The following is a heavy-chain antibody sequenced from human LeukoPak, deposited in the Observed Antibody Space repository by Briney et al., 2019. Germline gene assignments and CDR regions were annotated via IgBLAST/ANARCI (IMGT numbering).Heavy chain of an antibody. J-gene: IGHJ5*02. V-gene: IGHV4-61*02. CDR2: IYTSGST. CDR1: GGSISSGSYY. D-gene: IGHD3-3*01. Sequence: SETLSLTCTDSGGSISSGSYYWSWIRQPAGKGLEWIGRIYTSGSTNYNPSLKSRVTISVDTSKNQFSLKLSSVTAADTAVYYCARDVPYYDFWSGYPNRFDPWGQGTLVTVSS. CDR3: ARDVPYYDFWSGYPNRFDP.